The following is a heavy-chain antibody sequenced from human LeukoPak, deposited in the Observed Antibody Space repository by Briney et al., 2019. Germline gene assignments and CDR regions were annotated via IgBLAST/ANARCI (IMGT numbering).Heavy chain of an antibody. D-gene: IGHD2-15*01. CDR1: GGSISGFY. CDR2: IYYTGNT. CDR3: ARDKVYCSGGGCYSLFDY. Sequence: SETLSLTCTVSGGSISGFYWSWIRQSPGKGVEWIGYIYYTGNTGYNPSLNGRVTMSVDTSRNQLSMKLRSVTAADTAIYYCARDKVYCSGGGCYSLFDYWGQGTLATVSS. J-gene: IGHJ4*02. V-gene: IGHV4-59*01.